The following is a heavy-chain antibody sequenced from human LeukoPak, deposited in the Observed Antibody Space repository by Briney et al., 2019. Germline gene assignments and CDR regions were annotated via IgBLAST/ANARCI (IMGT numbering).Heavy chain of an antibody. V-gene: IGHV5-51*01. CDR1: GYSFTSYW. CDR3: ARLLGGYSYGYYFDY. D-gene: IGHD5-18*01. Sequence: GESLKISRKGFGYSFTSYWIGWVRQMPGKGLEWMGIIYPGDSDTRYSPSFQGQVTISADKSISTAYLQWSSLKASDTAMYYCARLLGGYSYGYYFDYWGQGTLVTVSS. CDR2: IYPGDSDT. J-gene: IGHJ4*02.